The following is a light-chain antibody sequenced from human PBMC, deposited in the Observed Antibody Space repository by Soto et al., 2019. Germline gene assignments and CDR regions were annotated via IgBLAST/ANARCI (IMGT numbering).Light chain of an antibody. V-gene: IGLV3-1*01. CDR1: KLGDKY. CDR3: QAWDSSPAV. CDR2: QDS. J-gene: IGLJ2*01. Sequence: SYELTQPPSVSVSPGQTASITCSGDKLGDKYACWYQQKPGQSPVLVIYQDSKRPSGIPERLAGSNSGNTATLTISGTQAMDEADYYCQAWDSSPAVFGGGTKLTVL.